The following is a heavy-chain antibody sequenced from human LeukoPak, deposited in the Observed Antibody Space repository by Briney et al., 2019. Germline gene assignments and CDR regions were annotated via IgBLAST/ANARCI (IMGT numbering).Heavy chain of an antibody. J-gene: IGHJ4*02. D-gene: IGHD4-17*01. Sequence: SETLSLTCTVSGGSLSSYYWSWIRQPPGKGLEWIGEINHSGSTNYNPSLKSRVTISVDTSKNQFSLKLSSVTAADTAVYYCATLMTTVTTSGYYFDYWGQGTLVTVSS. CDR1: GGSLSSYY. V-gene: IGHV4-34*01. CDR2: INHSGST. CDR3: ATLMTTVTTSGYYFDY.